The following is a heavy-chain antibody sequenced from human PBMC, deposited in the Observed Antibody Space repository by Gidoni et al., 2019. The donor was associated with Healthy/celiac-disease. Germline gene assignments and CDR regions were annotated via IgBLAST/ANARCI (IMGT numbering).Heavy chain of an antibody. CDR2: IRSKANSYAT. CDR1: GFTFSGSA. CDR3: TRRREYYDA. D-gene: IGHD3-22*01. Sequence: EVQLVESGGGLVQPAGAPKSSSPAPGFTFSGSAMHWVRQASGKGLEWVGRIRSKANSYATAYAASVKGRFTISRDDSKNTAYLQMNSLKTEDTAVYYCTRRREYYDAWGQGTLVTVSS. V-gene: IGHV3-73*01. J-gene: IGHJ5*02.